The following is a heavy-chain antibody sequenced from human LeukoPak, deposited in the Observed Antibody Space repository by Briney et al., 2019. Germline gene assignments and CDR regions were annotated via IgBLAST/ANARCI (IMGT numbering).Heavy chain of an antibody. CDR1: GSTFSSYA. D-gene: IGHD6-6*01. CDR2: ISGGGGST. Sequence: GGSLRLSCAASGSTFSSYAMSWVRQAPGKGLEWFSAISGGGGSTYNADSVKGRFTISRDNSKNTLYLQMNSLRAEDTAVYYCAKRQLVYFDYWGQGTLVTVSS. J-gene: IGHJ4*02. V-gene: IGHV3-23*01. CDR3: AKRQLVYFDY.